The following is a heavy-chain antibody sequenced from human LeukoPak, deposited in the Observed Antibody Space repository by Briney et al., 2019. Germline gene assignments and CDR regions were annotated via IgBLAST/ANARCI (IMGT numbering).Heavy chain of an antibody. CDR3: ARGHPIDIVVVPKYYMDV. CDR1: GGTFSSYA. CDR2: IIPIFGTA. Sequence: SVKVSCKASGGTFSSYAISWVRQAPGQGLEWMGGIIPIFGTANYAQKFQGRVTITADESTSTAYMELSSLRSEDTAVYYCARGHPIDIVVVPKYYMDVWGKGTTVTVSS. D-gene: IGHD2-2*01. V-gene: IGHV1-69*13. J-gene: IGHJ6*03.